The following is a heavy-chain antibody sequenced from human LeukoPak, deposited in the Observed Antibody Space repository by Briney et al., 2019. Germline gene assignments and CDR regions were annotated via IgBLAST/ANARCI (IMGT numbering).Heavy chain of an antibody. CDR1: GFTFSSYE. V-gene: IGHV3-48*03. CDR2: ISSSGSTI. Sequence: GGSLRLSCAASGFTFSSYEMNWVRQAPGKGLEWVSYISSSGSTIYYADSVKGRFTISRDNAKNSVYLQMNSLRAEDTAVYYCARDYCSGGTCYKGYWGQGTLVTVSS. CDR3: ARDYCSGGTCYKGY. D-gene: IGHD2-15*01. J-gene: IGHJ4*02.